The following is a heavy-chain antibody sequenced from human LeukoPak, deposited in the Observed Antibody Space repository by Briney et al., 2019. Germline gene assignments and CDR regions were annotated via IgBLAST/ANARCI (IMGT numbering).Heavy chain of an antibody. D-gene: IGHD6-13*01. J-gene: IGHJ4*02. CDR2: IYTGGNT. Sequence: GGSLRLSCAASGFTVSSNYMSWVHQAPGKGLEWVSVIYTGGNTYYADSVKGRFTISRDHSKNTLYLQMNSLRVEDTAVYYCARDPYSSSCYLDWGQGTLVTVSS. CDR1: GFTVSSNY. V-gene: IGHV3-53*01. CDR3: ARDPYSSSCYLD.